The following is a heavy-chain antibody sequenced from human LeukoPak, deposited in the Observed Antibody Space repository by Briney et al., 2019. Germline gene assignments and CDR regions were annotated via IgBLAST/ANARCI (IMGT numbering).Heavy chain of an antibody. CDR2: IMQDGSEK. CDR1: GFTFSSYW. J-gene: IGHJ5*02. Sequence: SGVSLRLSCAASGFTFSSYWMGWVRQAPGKGLEWVANIMQDGSEKYYVDSVKGRFTISRDNAKNSLYLQMNSLRAEDTAVYYCAREELGSSLGFDPWGQGTLVTVSS. V-gene: IGHV3-7*01. CDR3: AREELGSSLGFDP. D-gene: IGHD3-16*01.